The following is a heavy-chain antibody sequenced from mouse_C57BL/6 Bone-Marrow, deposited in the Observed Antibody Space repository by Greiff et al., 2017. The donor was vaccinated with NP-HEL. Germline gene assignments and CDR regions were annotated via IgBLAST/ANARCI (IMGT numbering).Heavy chain of an antibody. Sequence: EVMLVESGGGLVKPGGSLKLSCAASGFTFSDYGMHWVRQAPEKGLEWVAYISSGSSTIYYADTVKGRFTFSRDNAENTLFLQMNSLRSEDTAVYYCARFYSNSAWFACWGQGTLVTVSA. CDR2: ISSGSSTI. CDR3: ARFYSNSAWFAC. J-gene: IGHJ3*01. CDR1: GFTFSDYG. D-gene: IGHD2-5*01. V-gene: IGHV5-17*01.